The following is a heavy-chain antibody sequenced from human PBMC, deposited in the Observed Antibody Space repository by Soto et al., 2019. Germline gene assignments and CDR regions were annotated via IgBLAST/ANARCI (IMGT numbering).Heavy chain of an antibody. CDR3: ARRAETNGWNGFGADKYFFDF. CDR2: MNPNTGNS. V-gene: IGHV1-8*01. CDR1: GYTFTSYD. D-gene: IGHD1-1*01. J-gene: IGHJ4*02. Sequence: ASVKVSCKASGYTFTSYDIYWVRQATGQGLEWMGWMNPNTGNSGYAQKFQGRVTMTSDTSISTAHMELSSLRSEDTAVYYCARRAETNGWNGFGADKYFFDFWGQGTLVTVSS.